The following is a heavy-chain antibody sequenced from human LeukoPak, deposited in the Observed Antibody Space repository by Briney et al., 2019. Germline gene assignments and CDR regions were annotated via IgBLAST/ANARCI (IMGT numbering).Heavy chain of an antibody. CDR2: INHSGST. D-gene: IGHD4-17*01. CDR3: ASPYGDYNGAFDI. CDR1: GGSFSGYY. Sequence: SETLSLTCAVYGGSFSGYYWSWIRQPPGKGLEWVGEINHSGSTTYNPSLTSRVTISVDTSKNQFSLKLSSVTAADTAVYYCASPYGDYNGAFDIWGQRTMVTVSS. V-gene: IGHV4-34*01. J-gene: IGHJ3*02.